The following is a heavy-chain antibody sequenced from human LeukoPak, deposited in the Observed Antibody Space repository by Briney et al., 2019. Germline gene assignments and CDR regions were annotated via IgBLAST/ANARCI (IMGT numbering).Heavy chain of an antibody. D-gene: IGHD3-3*01. V-gene: IGHV4-59*01. CDR1: GGSISSYY. Sequence: SETLSHTCTVSGGSISSYYWSWIRQPPGKGLEWIGYIYYSGSTNYNPSLKSRVTISVDTSKNQFSLKLSSVTAADTAVYYCARGVGYDFWSGFHFDYWGQGTLVTVSS. J-gene: IGHJ4*02. CDR3: ARGVGYDFWSGFHFDY. CDR2: IYYSGST.